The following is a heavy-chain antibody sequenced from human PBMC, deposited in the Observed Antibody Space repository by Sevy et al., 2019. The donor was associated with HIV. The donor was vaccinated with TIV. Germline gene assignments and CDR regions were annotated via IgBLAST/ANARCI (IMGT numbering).Heavy chain of an antibody. Sequence: GGSLRLSSAASGFMFSSYDMIWVRQAPGKGLEWVSYISSTGSTLNYADSVRGRFTISRDNAKNSVFLQMNSLRAEDTAFYYCARDLPPSATTVAHFDYWGQGSLVTVSS. CDR2: ISSTGSTL. CDR1: GFMFSSYD. CDR3: ARDLPPSATTVAHFDY. J-gene: IGHJ4*02. V-gene: IGHV3-48*03. D-gene: IGHD4-17*01.